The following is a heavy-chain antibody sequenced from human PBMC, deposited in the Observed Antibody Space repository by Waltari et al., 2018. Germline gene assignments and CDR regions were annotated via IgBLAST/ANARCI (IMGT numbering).Heavy chain of an antibody. CDR3: ARDGHYDYIWGSYRYFDY. CDR2: ISYDGSNK. V-gene: IGHV3-30-3*01. D-gene: IGHD3-16*02. J-gene: IGHJ4*02. CDR1: GFTFSSYA. Sequence: QVQLVESGGGVVQPGRSLRLSCAASGFTFSSYAMHWVRQAPGKGLEWVAVISYDGSNKYDEDSVKGRFTISRDNSKNTLYLQMNSLRAEDTAVYYCARDGHYDYIWGSYRYFDYWGQGTLVTVSS.